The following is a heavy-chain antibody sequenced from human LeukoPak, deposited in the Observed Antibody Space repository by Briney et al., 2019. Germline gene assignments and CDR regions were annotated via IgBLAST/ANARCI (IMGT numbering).Heavy chain of an antibody. V-gene: IGHV3-23*01. CDR3: ANLGGDYYYYGMDV. D-gene: IGHD3-3*01. J-gene: IGHJ6*02. CDR1: GFTFSSYS. CDR2: ISGSGGST. Sequence: GGSLRLSCAASGFTFSSYSMNWVRQAPGKGLEWVSAISGSGGSTYYADSVKGRFTISRDNSKNTLYLQTSSLRAEDTAVYFCANLGGDYYYYGMDVWGQGTTVTVSS.